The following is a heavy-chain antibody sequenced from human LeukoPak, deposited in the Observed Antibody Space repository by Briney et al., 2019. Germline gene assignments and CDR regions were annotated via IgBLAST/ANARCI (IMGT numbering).Heavy chain of an antibody. D-gene: IGHD4-23*01. J-gene: IGHJ4*02. CDR1: GYTLNELS. CDR3: AADGGGLSSVVTPRSSPFDY. CDR2: FGSADGET. Sequence: AASVKVSCKVSGYTLNELSMHWVRQAPGKALEWMGGFGSADGETVYAHRFQGRLTMTEDTSTNTGYMELTSLRSDDTAVYYCAADGGGLSSVVTPRSSPFDYWGQGTLVTVSS. V-gene: IGHV1-24*01.